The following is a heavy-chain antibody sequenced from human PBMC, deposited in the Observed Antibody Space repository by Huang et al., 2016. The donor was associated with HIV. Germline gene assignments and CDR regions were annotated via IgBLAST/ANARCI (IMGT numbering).Heavy chain of an antibody. V-gene: IGHV3-30*02. Sequence: QVRLVESGGGVVQPGASLTLSCSASGFPFSAYGMDWVCQAPGKGLDWVSFIRYDGNNDYLIGSVKGRFTISRDNSNNTLYLRMNSLRPEDTAVYYCVKERGSSRARSSFDFWGQGTSVSVSS. CDR3: VKERGSSRARSSFDF. CDR2: IRYDGNND. J-gene: IGHJ3*01. D-gene: IGHD6-13*01. CDR1: GFPFSAYG.